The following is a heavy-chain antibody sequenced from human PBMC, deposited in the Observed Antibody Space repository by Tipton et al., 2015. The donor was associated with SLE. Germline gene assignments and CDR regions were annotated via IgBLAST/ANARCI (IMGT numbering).Heavy chain of an antibody. CDR2: IYYSGST. CDR1: GGSISSSIYY. J-gene: IGHJ2*01. V-gene: IGHV4-39*07. Sequence: TLSLTCTVSGGSISSSIYYWGWIRQPPGKGLEWIGSIYYSGSTYYNPSLKSRVTISVDTSKNQFSLKLSSVTAADTAVYYCARSYYDSSGSYFDLWGRGTLVTVSS. D-gene: IGHD3-22*01. CDR3: ARSYYDSSGSYFDL.